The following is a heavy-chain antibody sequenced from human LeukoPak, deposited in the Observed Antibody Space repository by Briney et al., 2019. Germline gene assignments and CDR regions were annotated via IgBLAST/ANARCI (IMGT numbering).Heavy chain of an antibody. CDR2: IIPILGIA. CDR3: ARGTGYYNWFDP. D-gene: IGHD3/OR15-3a*01. CDR1: GGTFSSYA. J-gene: IGHJ5*02. Sequence: SVKVSCKASGGTFSSYAISWVRQAPGQGLEWMGRIIPILGIANYAQKFQGRVTITADKSTSTAYMELSSLRSEDTAGYYCARGTGYYNWFDPWGQGTLVTVSS. V-gene: IGHV1-69*04.